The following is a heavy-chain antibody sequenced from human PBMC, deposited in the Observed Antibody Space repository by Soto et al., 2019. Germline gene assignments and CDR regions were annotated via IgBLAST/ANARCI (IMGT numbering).Heavy chain of an antibody. CDR2: ISSSGSTI. CDR1: GFTFSSYE. D-gene: IGHD6-6*01. J-gene: IGHJ4*02. Sequence: GGSLRLSXAASGFTFSSYEMNWVRQAPGKGLEWVSYISSSGSTIYYADSVKGRFTISRDNAKNSLYLQMNSLRAEDTAVYYCARDSSAARLSYYFDYWGQGTLVTVSS. CDR3: ARDSSAARLSYYFDY. V-gene: IGHV3-48*03.